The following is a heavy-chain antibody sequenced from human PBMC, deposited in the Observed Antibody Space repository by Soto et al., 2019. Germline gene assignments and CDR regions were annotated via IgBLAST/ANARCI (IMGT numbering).Heavy chain of an antibody. Sequence: PSETLSLTCAVYGGSFSGFYWSWIRQPPGKGLEWIGEISHSGSTNCSPSLKSRVTISVDPSKNQVSLKLSSVTAADTAVYYCARDVLRYFDSNYYYYGMDVWGQGTTVTVSS. J-gene: IGHJ6*02. V-gene: IGHV4-34*01. CDR2: ISHSGST. D-gene: IGHD3-9*01. CDR1: GGSFSGFY. CDR3: ARDVLRYFDSNYYYYGMDV.